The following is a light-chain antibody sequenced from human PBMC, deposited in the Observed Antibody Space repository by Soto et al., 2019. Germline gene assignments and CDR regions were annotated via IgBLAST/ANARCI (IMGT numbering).Light chain of an antibody. CDR3: KSYDTSLSGSV. CDR2: HNN. CDR1: SSNIEAGYH. Sequence: QCRVTQAPSISGARGQRVTIACNATSSNIEAGYHVHWYQQYPGRAPKILICHNNNRPSGVPDRFSGSKYDTSASVAITGLHAEDDPDYSSKSYDTSLSGSVFGTGTKVTVL. V-gene: IGLV1-40*01. J-gene: IGLJ1*01.